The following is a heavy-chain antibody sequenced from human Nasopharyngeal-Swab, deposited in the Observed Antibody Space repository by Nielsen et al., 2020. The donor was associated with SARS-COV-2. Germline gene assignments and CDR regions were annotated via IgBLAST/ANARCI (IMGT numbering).Heavy chain of an antibody. CDR2: INYNSGIT. CDR1: GFTFSSYA. CDR3: AKGMDSSGFHGFDI. J-gene: IGHJ3*02. V-gene: IGHV3-23*01. D-gene: IGHD6-19*01. Sequence: GGSLRLSCTASGFTFSSYAMNWVRQAPGKGLEWVSTINYNSGITYSADPVRGRFTIFRDNSENTLFLQMNSLVAEDTAMYFCAKGMDSSGFHGFDIWGQGTMVTVSS.